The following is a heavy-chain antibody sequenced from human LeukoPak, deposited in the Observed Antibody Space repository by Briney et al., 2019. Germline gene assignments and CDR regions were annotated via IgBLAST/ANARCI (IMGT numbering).Heavy chain of an antibody. CDR3: ARKDGDF. V-gene: IGHV4-59*01. J-gene: IGHJ4*02. CDR2: IFYSGST. CDR1: GGSISNYY. Sequence: ETLSLTCTVSGGSISNYYWSWIRQPPGKGLEWIGYIFYSGSTNYNPSLKSRVTISVDTSKNQFSLKLSSVTAADTAVYYCARKDGDFWGQGTLVTVSS.